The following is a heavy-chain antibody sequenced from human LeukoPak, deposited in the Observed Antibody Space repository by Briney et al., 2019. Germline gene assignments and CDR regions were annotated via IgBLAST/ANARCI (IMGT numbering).Heavy chain of an antibody. J-gene: IGHJ4*02. CDR1: GYTFTSYG. V-gene: IGHV1-18*01. D-gene: IGHD3-22*01. Sequence: ASVKVSCKASGYTFTSYGISWVRQAPGQGLEWMGWISAYNGNTNYAQKLQGRVTMTTDTSTSTAYMELGSLRSDDTAVYYCARQGHYYDSSGPPPDGYFDYWGQGTLVTVSS. CDR3: ARQGHYYDSSGPPPDGYFDY. CDR2: ISAYNGNT.